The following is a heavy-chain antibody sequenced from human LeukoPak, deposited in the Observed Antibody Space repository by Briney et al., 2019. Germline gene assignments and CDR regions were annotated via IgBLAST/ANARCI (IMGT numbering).Heavy chain of an antibody. V-gene: IGHV3-33*08. CDR1: GFTFSSYA. D-gene: IGHD5-24*01. J-gene: IGHJ5*02. Sequence: PGRSLRLSCAASGFTFSSYAMHWVRQAPGKGLEWVAVIWYDGSNKYYADSVKGRFTISRDNSKNTLYLQMNGLRAEDTAVYYCARDLVAGEEMAAPWGQGTLVTVSS. CDR3: ARDLVAGEEMAAP. CDR2: IWYDGSNK.